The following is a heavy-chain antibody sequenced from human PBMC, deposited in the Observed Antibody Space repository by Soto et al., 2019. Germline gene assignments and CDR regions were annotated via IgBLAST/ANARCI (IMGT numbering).Heavy chain of an antibody. CDR1: GFTFSNYW. J-gene: IGHJ4*02. CDR3: ARGPRTPGTDY. D-gene: IGHD1-1*01. Sequence: EVQLAESGGGLVQPGGSLRLSCAASGFTFSNYWLNWVRQAPGKGLEWVTNKNEDGSEKYYVDSVKGRFTISRDNAKNLLYLQMNSLRAEDTAVYYCARGPRTPGTDYWGQGTLVTVSS. V-gene: IGHV3-7*01. CDR2: KNEDGSEK.